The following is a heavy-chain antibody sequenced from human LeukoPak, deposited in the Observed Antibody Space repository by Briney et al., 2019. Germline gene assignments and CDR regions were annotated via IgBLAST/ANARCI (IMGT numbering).Heavy chain of an antibody. J-gene: IGHJ4*02. CDR3: ARESDSSPVFDY. D-gene: IGHD3-22*01. CDR1: GFTFSSSA. V-gene: IGHV3-30-3*01. Sequence: GGSLRLSCAASGFTFSSSAMHWVRQAPGKGLEWVAVISNDGGTTYYADSVKGRFIISRDNSKNTLYLQMNSLRAEDTAVYYCARESDSSPVFDYWGQGSLVTVSS. CDR2: ISNDGGTT.